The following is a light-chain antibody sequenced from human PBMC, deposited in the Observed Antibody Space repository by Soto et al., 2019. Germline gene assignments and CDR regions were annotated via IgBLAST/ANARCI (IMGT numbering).Light chain of an antibody. CDR2: SNS. CDR3: QSYDSSLKVV. Sequence: QAVVTQPPSVSGAPGQRVTISCTGSSSNIGAGYDVHWYQQLPGTAHKLLIYSNSNRPSGVPDRFSGSKSGTSASRAITGLQAEDEADYYGQSYDSSLKVVFGGGTKLTVL. J-gene: IGLJ2*01. CDR1: SSNIGAGYD. V-gene: IGLV1-40*01.